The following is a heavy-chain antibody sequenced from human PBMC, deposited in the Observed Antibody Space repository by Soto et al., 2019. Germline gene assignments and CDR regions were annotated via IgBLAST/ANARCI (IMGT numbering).Heavy chain of an antibody. Sequence: SETLSLTCAVSGGSISSSNWWSWVRQPPGKGLEWIGEIYHSGSTNYNPSLKSRVTISVDKSKNQFSLKLSSVTAADTAVYYCARAVKGRVGSGSYYEAWFDPWGQGTLVTVSS. CDR2: IYHSGST. D-gene: IGHD3-10*01. CDR1: GGSISSSNW. CDR3: ARAVKGRVGSGSYYEAWFDP. V-gene: IGHV4-4*02. J-gene: IGHJ5*02.